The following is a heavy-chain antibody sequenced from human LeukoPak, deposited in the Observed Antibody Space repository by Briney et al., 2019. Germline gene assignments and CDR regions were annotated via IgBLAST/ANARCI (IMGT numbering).Heavy chain of an antibody. CDR2: INHSGST. D-gene: IGHD3-10*01. Sequence: SQTLSLTCTVSGGSISSAGYYWSWIRQPPGKGLEWIGEINHSGSTNYNPSLKSRVTISIDTSKNQFSLKLSSVTAADTALYYCARMRSMVRGVMDAFDVWGQGTMVTVSS. V-gene: IGHV4-30-2*01. CDR3: ARMRSMVRGVMDAFDV. CDR1: GGSISSAGYY. J-gene: IGHJ3*01.